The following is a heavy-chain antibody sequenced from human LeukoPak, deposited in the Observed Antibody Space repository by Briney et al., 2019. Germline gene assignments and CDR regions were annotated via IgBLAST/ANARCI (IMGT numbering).Heavy chain of an antibody. J-gene: IGHJ4*02. V-gene: IGHV3-30*18. CDR1: GITFSSYA. Sequence: GGSLRLSCAASGITFSSYAMHWVRQAPGKGLEWVALISYDGSNKYNADSVKGRFTISRDNSKNTLYLQMNRLRAEDTAVYYCAKVGSYHDFDYWGQGTLVTVSS. D-gene: IGHD1-26*01. CDR3: AKVGSYHDFDY. CDR2: ISYDGSNK.